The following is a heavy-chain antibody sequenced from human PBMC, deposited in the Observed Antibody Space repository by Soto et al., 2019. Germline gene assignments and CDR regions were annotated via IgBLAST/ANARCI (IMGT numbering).Heavy chain of an antibody. D-gene: IGHD2-8*01. V-gene: IGHV1-69*11. Sequence: QVQLLQSGAELREPGSSVRVSCTPSGGTFVSSAFAWMRQAPGGKIEWMGGIIPILGSIKFAEKFLGRLTLTADDSSRTAYLELSSLTFDDTAVYFCAKKNPHGDSNKAWLDPWGQGTLVTVST. CDR2: IIPILGSI. J-gene: IGHJ5*02. CDR3: AKKNPHGDSNKAWLDP. CDR1: GGTFVSSA.